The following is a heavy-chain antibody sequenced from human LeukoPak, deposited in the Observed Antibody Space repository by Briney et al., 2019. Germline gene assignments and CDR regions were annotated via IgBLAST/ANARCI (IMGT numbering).Heavy chain of an antibody. CDR2: IYYSGST. J-gene: IGHJ6*03. D-gene: IGHD5-18*01. Sequence: SETLSLTCTVSGGSISSSSYYWGWIRQPPGKGLEWIGSIYYSGSTYYNPSLKSRVTISVDTSKNQFSLKLSSVTAADTAVYYCARGIVDTAMVSHYYYMDVWGKGTTVTVSS. CDR3: ARGIVDTAMVSHYYYMDV. CDR1: GGSISSSSYY. V-gene: IGHV4-39*07.